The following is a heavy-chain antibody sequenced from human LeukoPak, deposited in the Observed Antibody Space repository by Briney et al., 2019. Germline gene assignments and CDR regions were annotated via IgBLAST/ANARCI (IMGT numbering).Heavy chain of an antibody. D-gene: IGHD3-10*01. CDR1: GFTFSSYW. J-gene: IGHJ4*02. V-gene: IGHV3-74*01. CDR3: AREAVRGVTLPYYFDY. CDR2: INNDGSST. Sequence: GGSLRLSCAASGFTFSSYWIHWVRQAPGKGLVWVSRINNDGSSTTYADSVKGRFTISRDNAKNTLYLQMNSLRAEDTAVYYCAREAVRGVTLPYYFDYWGQGTLVTVSS.